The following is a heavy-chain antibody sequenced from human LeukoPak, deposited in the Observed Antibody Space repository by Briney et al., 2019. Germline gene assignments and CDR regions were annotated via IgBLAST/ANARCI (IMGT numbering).Heavy chain of an antibody. J-gene: IGHJ4*02. D-gene: IGHD3-16*01. CDR3: ARDGVWGNSFTDY. V-gene: IGHV1-3*01. CDR2: INAGNGST. Sequence: ASVKVSCKASGYTFTNYALHWVRQAPGQRLEWMGWINAGNGSTKYSQEFQGRVTITRDTSASTAYMELRSLRSDDTAVYYCARDGVWGNSFTDYWGQGTLVTVSS. CDR1: GYTFTNYA.